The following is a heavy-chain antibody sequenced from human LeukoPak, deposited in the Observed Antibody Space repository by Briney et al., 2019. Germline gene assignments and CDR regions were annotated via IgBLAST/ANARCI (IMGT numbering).Heavy chain of an antibody. CDR3: ARVTYGSVDWFDP. D-gene: IGHD3-10*01. CDR2: INPNSGGT. V-gene: IGHV1-2*02. CDR1: GYTFTGYY. J-gene: IGHJ5*02. Sequence: ASVKVSCKASGYTFTGYYIHWVRQAPGQGLEWMGWINPNSGGTNYAQKFQGRVTMTRDTSISTAYMELSRLRSDDTAVYYCARVTYGSVDWFDPWGQGTLVTVSS.